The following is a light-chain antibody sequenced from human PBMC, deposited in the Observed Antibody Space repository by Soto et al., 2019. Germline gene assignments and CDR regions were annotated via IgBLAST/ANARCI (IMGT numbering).Light chain of an antibody. Sequence: EIVLTQSPATPSLSPGETATLSCGASQSVSSSYLAWYQQKPGLAPRLLIYDASSRATGIPDRFSGSGSGTDFTLTISRLEPEDFAVYYCQQYGSSPTFGQGTKVEIK. CDR2: DAS. CDR1: QSVSSSY. CDR3: QQYGSSPT. J-gene: IGKJ1*01. V-gene: IGKV3D-20*01.